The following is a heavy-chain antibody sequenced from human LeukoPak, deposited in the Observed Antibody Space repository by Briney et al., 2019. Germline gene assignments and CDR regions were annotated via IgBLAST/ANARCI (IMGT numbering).Heavy chain of an antibody. Sequence: ASVKVSCKTSGYTFTSYGLTWVRQAPGQGLEWVGWLSPYSGNTNYAQKVQGRDIMTTDTSTSTAYMELRSLRSDDTAMYFCTRVGGYSPSSTGGNAFDIWGQGTMVTVSS. V-gene: IGHV1-18*01. CDR2: LSPYSGNT. J-gene: IGHJ3*02. D-gene: IGHD6-6*01. CDR3: TRVGGYSPSSTGGNAFDI. CDR1: GYTFTSYG.